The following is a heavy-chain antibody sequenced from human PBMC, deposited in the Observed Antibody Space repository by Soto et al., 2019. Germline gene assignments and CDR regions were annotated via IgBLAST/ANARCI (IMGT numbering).Heavy chain of an antibody. CDR3: ARHRFGELSNYFDY. D-gene: IGHD3-10*01. V-gene: IGHV4-39*01. CDR1: GGSISSSSYY. J-gene: IGHJ4*02. Sequence: SETLSLTCTVSGGSISSSSYYWGWIRQPPGKGLEWIGSIYYSGSTYYNPSLKSRVTISVDTSKNQFSLKLSSVTAADTAVYYCARHRFGELSNYFDYWGQGTLVTVSS. CDR2: IYYSGST.